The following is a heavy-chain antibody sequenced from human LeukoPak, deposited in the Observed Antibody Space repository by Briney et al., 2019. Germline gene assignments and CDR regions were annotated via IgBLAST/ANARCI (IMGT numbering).Heavy chain of an antibody. CDR1: GHSITSGSY. CDR2: IHYSGNT. J-gene: IGHJ4*02. V-gene: IGHV4-38-2*01. Sequence: SETLSLTCAVSGHSITSGSYWGWIRQPPGKGLEWIASIHYSGNTYYNPSLKSRVTISVDTSKNQFSLKVSSVTATDTAVYYCARRPGDYLSFDCWGQGTLVTVSS. D-gene: IGHD4-17*01. CDR3: ARRPGDYLSFDC.